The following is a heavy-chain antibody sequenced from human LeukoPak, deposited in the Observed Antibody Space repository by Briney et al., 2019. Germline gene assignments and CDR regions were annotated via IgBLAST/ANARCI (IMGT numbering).Heavy chain of an antibody. CDR2: ITNSGGST. V-gene: IGHV3-23*01. CDR3: ARDRHYYDSSGYYYRPQYYYYGMDV. CDR1: GFTFSSYA. D-gene: IGHD3-22*01. Sequence: GGSLRLSCAASGFTFSSYAMGWVRQAPGKSLEYVSVITNSGGSTYYADSVKGRFTISRDSSKNTLYLQMNSLRAEDTAVYYCARDRHYYDSSGYYYRPQYYYYGMDVWGQGTTVTVSS. J-gene: IGHJ6*02.